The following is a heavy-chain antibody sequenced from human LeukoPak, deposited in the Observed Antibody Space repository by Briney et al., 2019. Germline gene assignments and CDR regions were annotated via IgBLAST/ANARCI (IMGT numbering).Heavy chain of an antibody. D-gene: IGHD2-15*01. V-gene: IGHV1-69*04. Sequence: VASVKVSCKASGGTFSSYAISWVRQAPGQGLEWMGRIIPILGVANYAQKFQGRVTITADKSTSTAYMELSSLRSEDTAVYYCAREEVVVAASPLDYWGQGTLVTVSS. CDR2: IIPILGVA. J-gene: IGHJ4*02. CDR1: GGTFSSYA. CDR3: AREEVVVAASPLDY.